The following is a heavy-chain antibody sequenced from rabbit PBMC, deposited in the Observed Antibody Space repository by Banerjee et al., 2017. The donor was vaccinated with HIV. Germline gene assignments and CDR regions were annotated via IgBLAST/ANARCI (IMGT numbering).Heavy chain of an antibody. CDR3: GRDDASSGGYVYNL. V-gene: IGHV1S45*01. Sequence: QEQLVESGGGLVKPGASLTLTCKASGFSFSNKYVMCWVRQAPGKGLEWIACINTSSGNAVYANWAKGRFTISKTSSTTVTLQMTSLTAADTATYFCGRDDASSGGYVYNLWGPGTLVTVS. CDR1: GFSFSNKYV. J-gene: IGHJ4*01. D-gene: IGHD1-1*01. CDR2: INTSSGNA.